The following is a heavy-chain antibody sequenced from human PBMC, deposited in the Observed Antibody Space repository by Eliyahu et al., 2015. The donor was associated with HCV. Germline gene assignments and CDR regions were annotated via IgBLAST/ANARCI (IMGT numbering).Heavy chain of an antibody. J-gene: IGHJ4*02. V-gene: IGHV4-59*01. Sequence: QVQLQESGPGLVKPSETLSLTCTVSGGSITRDYWSWIRQFPGKGLECLGHMSKHWDPPYKPSFKTRVTTSLDTSKNQFSLRLTSVTAADTAVYYCARLSHDGYDNSHYFDYWGQGIQVTVSS. D-gene: IGHD3-22*01. CDR2: MSKHWDP. CDR3: ARLSHDGYDNSHYFDY. CDR1: GGSITRDY.